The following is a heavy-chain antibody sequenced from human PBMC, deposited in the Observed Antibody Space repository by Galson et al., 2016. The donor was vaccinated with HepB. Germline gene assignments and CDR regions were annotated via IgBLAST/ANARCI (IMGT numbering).Heavy chain of an antibody. D-gene: IGHD2-21*02. CDR2: TYLRAMWYN. V-gene: IGHV6-1*01. J-gene: IGHJ5*02. CDR3: ARGVTTQAGWNWFDP. CDR1: GDSVSSNKVV. Sequence: CAISGDSVSSNKVVWNWIRQSPSRGLEWLGRTYLRAMWYNDYASSVRSRITINPDISKNQFSLQLNSVTPEDTAVYYCARGVTTQAGWNWFDPWGQGTLATVSS.